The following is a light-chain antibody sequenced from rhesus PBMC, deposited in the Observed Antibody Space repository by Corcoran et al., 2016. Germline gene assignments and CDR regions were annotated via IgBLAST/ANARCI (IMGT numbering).Light chain of an antibody. CDR2: KAS. V-gene: IGKV1-22*01. Sequence: DIQMTQSPSSLSASVGDTVTITCRASQSISSWLAWYQQKPGKAPKLLINKASTLKMGVPSRFRGSGSGTDFPLTISSLQSEDFATYYCQQYSSSPYSFGQGTKVEIK. CDR1: QSISSW. CDR3: QQYSSSPYS. J-gene: IGKJ2*01.